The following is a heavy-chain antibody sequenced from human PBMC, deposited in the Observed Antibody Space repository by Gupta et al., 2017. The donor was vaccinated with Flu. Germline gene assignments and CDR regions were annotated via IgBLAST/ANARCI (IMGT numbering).Heavy chain of an antibody. CDR2: VIPIFGTA. D-gene: IGHD2-2*01. J-gene: IGHJ3*02. V-gene: IGHV1-69*06. CDR3: AGGGVDRDFCRITSCYDMAFDM. CDR1: GDTLNSHT. Sequence: GQSGPEVRKSGSSVKVSCKASGDTLNSHTIAWVRQAPGQGLEWMGGVIPIFGTADYALNFQGRITITADKSTNTAYMELSSLTSEDTALYYCAGGGVDRDFCRITSCYDMAFDMWGQGTMVTVSS.